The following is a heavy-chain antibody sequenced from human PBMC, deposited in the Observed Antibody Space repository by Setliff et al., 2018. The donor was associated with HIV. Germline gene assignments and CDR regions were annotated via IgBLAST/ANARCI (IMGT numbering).Heavy chain of an antibody. CDR1: GASLIYYY. Sequence: SPTLSLTCSVSGASLIYYYWSWIRQPPGKGLEWIGFVDYSGDSNYNPSLQSRVTISRDPSKKQVSLTLTSATAADTALYYCARGPGGTVPKPLEAFDVWGQGALVTVSS. V-gene: IGHV4-59*01. J-gene: IGHJ3*01. D-gene: IGHD1-1*01. CDR2: VDYSGDS. CDR3: ARGPGGTVPKPLEAFDV.